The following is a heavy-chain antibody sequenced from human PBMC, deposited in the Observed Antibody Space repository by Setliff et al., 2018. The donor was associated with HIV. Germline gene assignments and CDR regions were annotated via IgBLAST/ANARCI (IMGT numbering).Heavy chain of an antibody. CDR1: GFTVSTSY. CDR2: IYSDGNT. D-gene: IGHD3-10*01. CDR3: ARPRLYGTALDL. J-gene: IGHJ5*02. V-gene: IGHV3-66*02. Sequence: LRLSCAASGFTVSTSYMSWIRQAPGKGLEWASTIYSDGNTYHADSVKGRFTLSRDNTKNALYLQVDSLRPEDTAVYYCARPRLYGTALDLWGQGTLVTVSS.